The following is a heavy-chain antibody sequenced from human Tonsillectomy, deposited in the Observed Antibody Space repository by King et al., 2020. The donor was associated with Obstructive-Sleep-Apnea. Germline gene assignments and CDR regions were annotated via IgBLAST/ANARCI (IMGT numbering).Heavy chain of an antibody. CDR1: GGSISSSSYY. V-gene: IGHV4-39*07. Sequence: VQLQESGPGLVKPSETLSLTCTVSGGSISSSSYYWGWIRQPPGKGLEWIGSIYYSGSTYYNPSLKSRVTISVDTSKNQFSLKLSSVTAADTAVYYCAREGRSSTSSYFDYWGQGTLVTVSS. CDR2: IYYSGST. J-gene: IGHJ4*02. CDR3: AREGRSSTSSYFDY. D-gene: IGHD2-2*01.